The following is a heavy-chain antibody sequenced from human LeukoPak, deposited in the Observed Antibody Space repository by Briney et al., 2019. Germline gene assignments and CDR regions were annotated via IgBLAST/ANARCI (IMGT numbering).Heavy chain of an antibody. CDR1: GFTFGDYA. Sequence: GSLRLSCTASGFTFGDYAMSWVRQAPGKGLEWVGFIRSKAYSGTTEYAASVKGRFTISRDDSKSIAYLQMNSLKTEDTAVYYCTGYYDFWSGYYGGIDYWGQGTLVTVSS. V-gene: IGHV3-49*04. J-gene: IGHJ4*02. CDR3: TGYYDFWSGYYGGIDY. D-gene: IGHD3-3*01. CDR2: IRSKAYSGTT.